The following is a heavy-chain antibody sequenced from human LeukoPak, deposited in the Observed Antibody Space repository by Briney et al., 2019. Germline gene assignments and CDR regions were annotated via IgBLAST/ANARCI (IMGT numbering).Heavy chain of an antibody. CDR2: IIPIFGTA. CDR1: GGTFSSYA. Sequence: GASVKVSCKASGGTFSSYAISWVRQAPGQGLEWMGGIIPIFGTANYAQKFQGRVTITADESTSTAYMELSSLRSEDTAVYYCARQGGSYYFDYYYYMDVWGKGTTVTISS. CDR3: ARQGGSYYFDYYYYMDV. J-gene: IGHJ6*03. D-gene: IGHD1-26*01. V-gene: IGHV1-69*13.